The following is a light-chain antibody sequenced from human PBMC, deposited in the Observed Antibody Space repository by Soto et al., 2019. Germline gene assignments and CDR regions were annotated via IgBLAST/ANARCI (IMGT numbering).Light chain of an antibody. CDR2: GAS. CDR3: QQYDNSPLT. Sequence: EIVLTQSPGTLSLSPGERATLSCRASQSVSSSFLAWYQQKPGQAPRLLIYGASSRATGIPDRFSGSGSGTHFTLTISRLEPEDFEVYYCQQYDNSPLTFGGGTKVEIK. V-gene: IGKV3-20*01. J-gene: IGKJ4*01. CDR1: QSVSSSF.